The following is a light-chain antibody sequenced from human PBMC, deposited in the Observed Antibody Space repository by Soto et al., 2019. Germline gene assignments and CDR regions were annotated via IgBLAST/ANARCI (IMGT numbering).Light chain of an antibody. CDR1: TSNVGSNT. CDR3: AAWDDSLTDVV. V-gene: IGLV1-44*01. Sequence: QLVLTQPPSASGAPGQGVIISCSGSTSNVGSNTVNWYQQLPGTAPKLLIYSNNLRPSGDTDRFSASKSGTSASLAISGLQSEDEADYYCAAWDDSLTDVVFGGGTKLTVL. J-gene: IGLJ2*01. CDR2: SNN.